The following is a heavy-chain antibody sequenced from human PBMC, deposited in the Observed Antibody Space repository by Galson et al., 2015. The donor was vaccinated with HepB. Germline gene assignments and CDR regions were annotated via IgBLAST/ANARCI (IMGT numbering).Heavy chain of an antibody. J-gene: IGHJ6*03. CDR1: GYTFTSYG. V-gene: IGHV1-18*01. CDR3: ARDIGSGSYSTYYYYYYMDV. Sequence: SVKVSCKASGYTFTSYGISWVRQAPGQGLEWMGWISAYNGNTNYAQKLQGRVTMTTDTSTCTAYMELRSLRSDDTAVYYCARDIGSGSYSTYYYYYYMDVWGKGTTVTVSS. CDR2: ISAYNGNT. D-gene: IGHD3-10*01.